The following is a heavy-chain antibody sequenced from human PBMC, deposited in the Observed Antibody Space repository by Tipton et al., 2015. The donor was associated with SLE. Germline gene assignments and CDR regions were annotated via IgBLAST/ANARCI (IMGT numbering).Heavy chain of an antibody. CDR1: GYTFSGYY. V-gene: IGHV1-2*06. CDR2: ISPSSGGT. D-gene: IGHD1-14*01. Sequence: QSGPEVKKPGASVKVSCKASGYTFSGYYIHWVRQAPGQRLEWLGRISPSSGGTDYAQTFQGRGTMSRDRSISTAYMELSGLRSDDTAVYYCASNGINGTSWDVDYWGQGTLVTVSS. J-gene: IGHJ4*02. CDR3: ASNGINGTSWDVDY.